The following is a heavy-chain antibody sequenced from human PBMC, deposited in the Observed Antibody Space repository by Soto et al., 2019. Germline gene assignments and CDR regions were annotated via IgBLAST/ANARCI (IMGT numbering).Heavy chain of an antibody. V-gene: IGHV1-18*04. CDR1: GYTFTSYG. Sequence: ASVKGSCKASGYTFTSYGISWVRQAPGQGLEGMGWISAYNGNTNYAQKLQGRVTMTTDTSTSTAYMELRSLRSDDTAVYYCARVTWTYDRSRYYVPSYGMDVRGQGTTVT. J-gene: IGHJ6*02. CDR2: ISAYNGNT. D-gene: IGHD3-22*01. CDR3: ARVTWTYDRSRYYVPSYGMDV.